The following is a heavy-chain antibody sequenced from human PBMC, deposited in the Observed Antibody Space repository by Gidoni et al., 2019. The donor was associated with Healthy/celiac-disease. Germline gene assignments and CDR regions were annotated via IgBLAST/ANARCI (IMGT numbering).Heavy chain of an antibody. V-gene: IGHV3-21*01. J-gene: IGHJ4*02. CDR2: ISSSSSYI. D-gene: IGHD6-19*01. CDR1: GFPLSSYS. CDR3: ARGGAVAGTDY. Sequence: EVQLVESGGGLVKPGGSLILSCAASGFPLSSYSMNWLRQAPGKGLEWVSSISSSSSYIYYAESVKGRFTISRDNAKNSLYRQMNSLRAEDTAVYYCARGGAVAGTDYWGQGTLVTVSS.